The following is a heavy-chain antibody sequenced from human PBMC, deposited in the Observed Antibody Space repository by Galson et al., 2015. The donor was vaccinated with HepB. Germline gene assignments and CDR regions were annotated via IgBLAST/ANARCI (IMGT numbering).Heavy chain of an antibody. CDR3: ARGKAAARYYFDY. J-gene: IGHJ4*02. D-gene: IGHD6-13*01. Sequence: SVKVSCKASGGTFSSYAISWVRQAPGQGLEWIGRIIPILGIANYAQKFQGRVTITADKSTSTAYMELSSLRSEDTAVYYCARGKAAARYYFDYWGQGTLVTVSS. V-gene: IGHV1-69*04. CDR1: GGTFSSYA. CDR2: IIPILGIA.